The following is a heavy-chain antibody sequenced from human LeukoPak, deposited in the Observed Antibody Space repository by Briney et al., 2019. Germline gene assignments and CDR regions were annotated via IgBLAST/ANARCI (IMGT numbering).Heavy chain of an antibody. V-gene: IGHV3-30*18. CDR2: ISYDGSNK. J-gene: IGHJ6*02. D-gene: IGHD2-21*02. Sequence: PGGSLRLSCAASGFTFSSYGMHWVRQAPGKGLEWVAVISYDGSNKYYADSVKGGFTISRDNSKNTLYLQMNSLRAEDTAVYYCAKDCDFSGITIDSYYYGMDVWGQGTTVTVSS. CDR1: GFTFSSYG. CDR3: AKDCDFSGITIDSYYYGMDV.